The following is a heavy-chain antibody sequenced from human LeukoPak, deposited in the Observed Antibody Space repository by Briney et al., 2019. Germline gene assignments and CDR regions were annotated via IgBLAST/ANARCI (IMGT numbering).Heavy chain of an antibody. CDR3: CGSYSPFDY. V-gene: IGHV3-7*01. J-gene: IGHJ4*02. CDR1: GFTFSSYW. Sequence: PGGSLRLSCAASGFTFSSYWMSWVRQAPGKGLEWLANIKQDGSEKYYVDSVKGRFTISRDNAKNSLYLQMNSLRAEDTAVYYCCGSYSPFDYWGQGTLVTVSS. D-gene: IGHD1-26*01. CDR2: IKQDGSEK.